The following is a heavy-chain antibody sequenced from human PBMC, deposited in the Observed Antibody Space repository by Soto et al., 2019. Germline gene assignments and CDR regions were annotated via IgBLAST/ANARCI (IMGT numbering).Heavy chain of an antibody. CDR2: IIPIFGTA. V-gene: IGHV1-69*12. Sequence: QVQLVQSGAEVKKPGSSVKVSCKASGGTFSSYAISWVRQAPGQGLEWMGGIIPIFGTANYAQKFQGRVTITADESTSTAYMELSRLRSEDTAVYYCARDPPRGYDSSGYYFDYWGQGTLVTVSS. CDR1: GGTFSSYA. CDR3: ARDPPRGYDSSGYYFDY. J-gene: IGHJ4*02. D-gene: IGHD3-22*01.